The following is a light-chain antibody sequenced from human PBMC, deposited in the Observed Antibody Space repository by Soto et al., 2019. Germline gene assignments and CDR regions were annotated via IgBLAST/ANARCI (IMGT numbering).Light chain of an antibody. V-gene: IGKV1-33*01. CDR3: QQYANLPLT. CDR1: HDIRND. J-gene: IGKJ4*01. CDR2: AAS. Sequence: NELTQSPSSLSASVGDRVTITCQASHDIRNDLNWYQQKSGKAPKLLIHAASTLEAGVPSRFSGSGSGTDFTFTISGLQPEDVATYYCQQYANLPLTFGGGTKVEI.